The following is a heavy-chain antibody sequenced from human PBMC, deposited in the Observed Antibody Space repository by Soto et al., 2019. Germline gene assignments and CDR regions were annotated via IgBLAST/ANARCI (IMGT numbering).Heavy chain of an antibody. V-gene: IGHV3-30*18. Sequence: QVQLVESGGGVVQPGKSLRLSCAASRFTFRNYGMHWVRQAPGKGLEWVAVISSDGSNRYYGDSVKGRFTISRDDSENMVFLQMNSLRGDDTALYYCAKAYFDFWSGSHYYQYGMDVWGQGTTVTVAS. CDR3: AKAYFDFWSGSHYYQYGMDV. J-gene: IGHJ6*02. D-gene: IGHD3-3*01. CDR2: ISSDGSNR. CDR1: RFTFRNYG.